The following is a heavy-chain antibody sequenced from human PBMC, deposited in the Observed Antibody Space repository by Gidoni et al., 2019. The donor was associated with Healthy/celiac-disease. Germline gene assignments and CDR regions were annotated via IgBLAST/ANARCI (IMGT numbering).Heavy chain of an antibody. D-gene: IGHD6-19*01. CDR3: AKGGGSGWYSDY. CDR2: ISYDGSNK. Sequence: QVQLVESGGGVVQPGRSLRLSCAASGFTFSSYGMHWVRQAPGKGLEWVAVISYDGSNKYYADSVKGRFTISRDNSKNTLYLQMNSLRAEDTAVYYCAKGGGSGWYSDYWGQGTLVTVSS. V-gene: IGHV3-30*18. CDR1: GFTFSSYG. J-gene: IGHJ4*02.